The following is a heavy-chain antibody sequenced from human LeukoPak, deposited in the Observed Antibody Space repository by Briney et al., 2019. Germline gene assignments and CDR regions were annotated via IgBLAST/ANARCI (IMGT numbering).Heavy chain of an antibody. V-gene: IGHV4-38-2*02. J-gene: IGHJ5*02. CDR2: IYYSGST. D-gene: IGHD1-20*01. CDR1: GYSISSGYY. Sequence: SETLSLTCTVSGYSISSGYYWGWIRQPPEKGLEWIGSIYYSGSTYYNPSLKSRVTISVDTSKNQFSLKLSSVTAADTAVYYCARELNWNGGSDPWGQGTLVTVSS. CDR3: ARELNWNGGSDP.